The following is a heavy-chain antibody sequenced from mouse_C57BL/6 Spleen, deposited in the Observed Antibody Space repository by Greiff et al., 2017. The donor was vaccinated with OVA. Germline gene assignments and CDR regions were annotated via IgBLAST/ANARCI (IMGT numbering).Heavy chain of an antibody. J-gene: IGHJ2*01. CDR2: INPNNGGT. V-gene: IGHV1-22*01. CDR3: ARSVTGTVYYFDY. CDR1: GYTFTDYN. D-gene: IGHD4-1*01. Sequence: VQLKESGPELVKPGASVKMSCKASGYTFTDYNMHWVKQSHGKSLEWIGYINPNNGGTSYNQKFKGKATLTVNKSSSTAYMELRSLTSEDSAVYYCARSVTGTVYYFDYWGQGTTLTVSS.